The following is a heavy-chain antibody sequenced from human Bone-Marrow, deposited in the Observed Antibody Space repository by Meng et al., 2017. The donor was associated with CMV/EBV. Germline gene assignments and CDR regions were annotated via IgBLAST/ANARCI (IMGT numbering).Heavy chain of an antibody. J-gene: IGHJ6*02. CDR3: ARENSDYVGPYSYYYGMDV. CDR1: GFTFSDYY. CDR2: LRNKGNSYTT. Sequence: GGSLRLSCTASGFTFSDYYMDWVRQAPGKGLEWVGRLRNKGNSYTTDYAASVKGRFTISGDDSKNPLFLQMSSLKTEDTAVYHCARENSDYVGPYSYYYGMDVWGQGTTVTVSS. V-gene: IGHV3-72*01. D-gene: IGHD4-11*01.